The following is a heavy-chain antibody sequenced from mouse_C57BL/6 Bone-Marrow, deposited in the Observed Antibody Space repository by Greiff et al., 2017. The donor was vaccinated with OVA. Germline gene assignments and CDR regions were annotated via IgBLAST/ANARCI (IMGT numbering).Heavy chain of an antibody. CDR1: EYEFPSHD. CDR3: ARWLRRRGPLAMDY. Sequence: EVKLVESGGGLVQPGESLKLSCESNEYEFPSHDMSWVRKTPEKRLELVAAINSDGGSTYYPDTMERRFIISRDNTKKTLYLQMSSLRSEDTALYYCARWLRRRGPLAMDYWGQGTSVTVSS. J-gene: IGHJ4*01. V-gene: IGHV5-2*01. CDR2: INSDGGST. D-gene: IGHD2-2*01.